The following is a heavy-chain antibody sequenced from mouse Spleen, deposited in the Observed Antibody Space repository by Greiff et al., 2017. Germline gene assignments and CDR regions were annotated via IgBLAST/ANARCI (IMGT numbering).Heavy chain of an antibody. CDR1: GYTFTSYW. J-gene: IGHJ2*01. CDR3: ARRGITDY. CDR2: IDPSDSYT. Sequence: QVQLKQPGAELVKPGASVKLSCKASGYTFTSYWMQWVKQRPGQGLEWIGEIDPSDSYTNYNQKFKGKATLTVDTSSSTAYMQLSSLTSEDSAVYYCARRGITDYWGQGTTLTVSS. D-gene: IGHD2-4*01. V-gene: IGHV1-50*01.